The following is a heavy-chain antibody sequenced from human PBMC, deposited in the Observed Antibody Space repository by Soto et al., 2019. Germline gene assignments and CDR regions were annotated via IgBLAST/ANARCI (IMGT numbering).Heavy chain of an antibody. V-gene: IGHV5-51*01. J-gene: IGHJ5*01. CDR2: IFPRDFDV. CDR3: ATLLPPPQSIDS. Sequence: WESMQISCQTSGYTFTNDWIGWVRQMPGGGLEWLGLIFPRDFDVRYSPSFEGQVTISADRSTATAFLQWRSLEASDSALYFCATLLPPPQSIDSRGQAT. CDR1: GYTFTNDW. D-gene: IGHD4-4*01.